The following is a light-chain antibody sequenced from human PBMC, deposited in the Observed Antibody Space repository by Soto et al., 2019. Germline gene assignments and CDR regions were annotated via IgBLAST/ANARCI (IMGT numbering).Light chain of an antibody. CDR2: DAS. J-gene: IGKJ1*01. Sequence: DIQMTQSPSFLSASVGDKVTITCRATESVSKWLAWYQEKPGNPPRPLIYDASTLESGVPSRFSGSGSGTEFTLTISSLQPDDFATYYCQHYNSYSEAFGQGTKVELK. V-gene: IGKV1-5*01. CDR1: ESVSKW. CDR3: QHYNSYSEA.